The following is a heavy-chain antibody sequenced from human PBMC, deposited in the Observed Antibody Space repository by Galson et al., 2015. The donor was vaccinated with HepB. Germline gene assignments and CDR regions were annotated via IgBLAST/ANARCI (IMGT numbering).Heavy chain of an antibody. CDR3: ARTGWELPPRNGMDV. Sequence: SVKVSCKASGYIFTSYGVSWVRQAPGQGLEWMGWISAYNGNTNYAQELQGRVTMTTDTSTSTAYMELRSLRSDDTAVYYCARTGWELPPRNGMDVWGQGTTVTVSS. CDR1: GYIFTSYG. CDR2: ISAYNGNT. D-gene: IGHD1-26*01. V-gene: IGHV1-18*04. J-gene: IGHJ6*02.